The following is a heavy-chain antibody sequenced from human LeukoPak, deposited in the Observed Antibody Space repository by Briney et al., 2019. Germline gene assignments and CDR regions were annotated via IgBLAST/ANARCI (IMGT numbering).Heavy chain of an antibody. Sequence: PGGSLRLSCAASGFTVSSNYMSWVRQAPGKGLEWVSVIYSGGSTYYADSVKGRFTISRDNSKNTLYLQMNSLRAEDTAVYYCARDVRTYYYGSGSYYSNYYYGMDVWGQGTTVTVSS. D-gene: IGHD3-10*01. CDR3: ARDVRTYYYGSGSYYSNYYYGMDV. V-gene: IGHV3-66*01. J-gene: IGHJ6*02. CDR2: IYSGGST. CDR1: GFTVSSNY.